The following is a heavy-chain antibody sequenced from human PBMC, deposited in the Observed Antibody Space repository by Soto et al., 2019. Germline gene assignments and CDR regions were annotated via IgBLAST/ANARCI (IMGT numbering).Heavy chain of an antibody. CDR2: IYYSGST. CDR1: GGSISSGGYY. J-gene: IGHJ6*02. D-gene: IGHD2-2*01. V-gene: IGHV4-31*03. CDR3: ARTKVVPAAIYYYGMDV. Sequence: SETLSLTCTVSGGSISSGGYYWSWIRQHPGKGLEWIGYIYYSGSTYYNPSLKSRVTISVDTSKNQFSLKLSSVTAADTAVYYCARTKVVPAAIYYYGMDVWGQGTTVTVSS.